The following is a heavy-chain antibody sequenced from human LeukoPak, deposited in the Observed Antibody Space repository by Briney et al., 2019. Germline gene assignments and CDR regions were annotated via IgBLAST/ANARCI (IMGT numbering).Heavy chain of an antibody. D-gene: IGHD1-26*01. CDR3: ARRVVGATTDDAFDI. J-gene: IGHJ3*02. V-gene: IGHV5-51*01. CDR2: IYPGDSDT. CDR1: GYSFTSYW. Sequence: GESLKISCKGSGYSFTSYWIGWVRQMPGKGLEWMGIIYPGDSDTRYSPSFQGQVTFSADKSISTAYLQWSSLKASDTAMYYCARRVVGATTDDAFDIWGQGTMVTVSS.